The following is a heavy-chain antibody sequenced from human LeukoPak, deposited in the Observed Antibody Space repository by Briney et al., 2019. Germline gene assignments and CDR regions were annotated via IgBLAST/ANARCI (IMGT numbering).Heavy chain of an antibody. V-gene: IGHV4-59*12. D-gene: IGHD5-18*01. Sequence: SETLSLTCTVSGGSISSYYWSWIRQPPGKGLEWIGYIYYSGSTNYNPSLKSRVTISVDTSKNQFSLKLSSVTAADTAVYYCARAHVDTAMGLDYWGQETLVTVSS. J-gene: IGHJ4*02. CDR2: IYYSGST. CDR3: ARAHVDTAMGLDY. CDR1: GGSISSYY.